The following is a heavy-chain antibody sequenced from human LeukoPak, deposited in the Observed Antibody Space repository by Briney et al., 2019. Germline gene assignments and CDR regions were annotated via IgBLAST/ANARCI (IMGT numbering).Heavy chain of an antibody. V-gene: IGHV3-66*01. J-gene: IGHJ4*02. CDR3: ARGARGAYFDY. D-gene: IGHD4/OR15-4a*01. CDR2: IYGADAI. Sequence: GGSLRLSCAASGFTISSSYMSWVRQVPGKGLEWVSYIYGADAIYYADFVKDRFAISRDSNRNILYLQMNSLRADDTAVYYCARGARGAYFDYWGQGTLVTVSS. CDR1: GFTISSSY.